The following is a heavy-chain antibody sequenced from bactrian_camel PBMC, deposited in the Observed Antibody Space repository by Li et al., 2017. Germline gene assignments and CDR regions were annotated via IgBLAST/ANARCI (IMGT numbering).Heavy chain of an antibody. CDR1: GDTDSNYC. Sequence: HVQLVESGGDSVQAGGSLRLSCAISGDTDSNYCMAWVRQAPGKEREGVAAIEPDGTTSVSDFVKGRFTISKDKAKNTLYLQMNSLKPEDTAMYYCAADNEYTDYTCEGADFEYWGQGTQVTVS. CDR2: IEPDGTT. J-gene: IGHJ4*01. V-gene: IGHV3S26*01. D-gene: IGHD4*01. CDR3: AADNEYTDYTCEGADFEY.